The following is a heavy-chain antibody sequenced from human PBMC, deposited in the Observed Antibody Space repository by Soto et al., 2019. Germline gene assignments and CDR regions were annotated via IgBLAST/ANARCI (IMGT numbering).Heavy chain of an antibody. J-gene: IGHJ6*02. CDR1: GFTFAHYA. CDR2: ITGSGGST. D-gene: IGHD4-4*01. Sequence: GGSLRLSCAASGFTFAHYAMHWVRHSPGKGLEWVSAITGSGGSTYYADTVKGRFTISRDNSKNTLYLQMNSLRAEDTAVYYCAKSRTSTVLDYYYYGMDVWGQGTTVTVSS. CDR3: AKSRTSTVLDYYYYGMDV. V-gene: IGHV3-23*01.